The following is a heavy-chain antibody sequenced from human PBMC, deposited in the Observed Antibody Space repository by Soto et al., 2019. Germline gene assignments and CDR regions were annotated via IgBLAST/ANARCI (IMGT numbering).Heavy chain of an antibody. V-gene: IGHV4-59*08. Sequence: QVQLQASGPGLVKPSDTLSLTCTVSGDSIGTYNWGWIRQPPGKRLEWFGYIYSNGCTSYNPALKSRVTISADTSTKQFSLRLSSGTAADTAVYYCVRQGIGALHGLVDVWGQGTTVTVSS. CDR2: IYSNGCT. J-gene: IGHJ6*02. CDR3: VRQGIGALHGLVDV. D-gene: IGHD1-26*01. CDR1: GDSIGTYN.